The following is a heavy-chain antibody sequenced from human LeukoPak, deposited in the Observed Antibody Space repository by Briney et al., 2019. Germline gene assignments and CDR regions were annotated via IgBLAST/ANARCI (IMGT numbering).Heavy chain of an antibody. D-gene: IGHD1-26*01. CDR3: ARDAEPFDY. J-gene: IGHJ4*02. CDR2: IYYSGST. V-gene: IGHV4-39*07. Sequence: SGTLSLTCTVSGGSISSSSYYWGWIRQPPGKGLEWIGSIYYSGSTYYNPSLKSRVTISVDTSKNQFSLKLSSVTAADTAVYYCARDAEPFDYWGQGTLVTVSS. CDR1: GGSISSSSYY.